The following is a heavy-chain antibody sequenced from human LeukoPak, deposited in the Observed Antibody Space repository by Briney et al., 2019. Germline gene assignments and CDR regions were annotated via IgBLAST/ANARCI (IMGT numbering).Heavy chain of an antibody. Sequence: GGSLRLSCAASGFTFSNFGIHWVRQAPGKGLEWVSGISATGGTTYYADSVKGRFTISRDNSKNTLYLQMNSLRAEDTALYYCAKSGTSFSFDYWGQGTLVTVSS. CDR2: ISATGGTT. V-gene: IGHV3-23*01. CDR1: GFTFSNFG. D-gene: IGHD1-26*01. CDR3: AKSGTSFSFDY. J-gene: IGHJ4*02.